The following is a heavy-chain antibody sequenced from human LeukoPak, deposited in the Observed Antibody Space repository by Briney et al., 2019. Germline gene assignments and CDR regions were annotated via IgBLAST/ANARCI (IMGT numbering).Heavy chain of an antibody. Sequence: SVKVSCKVSGYTLTELSMHWVRQAPGQGLEWMGGIIPIFGTANYAQKFQGRVTITADESTSTAYMELSSLRSEDTAVYYCARDKLDGYNYAYWGQGTLVTVSS. D-gene: IGHD5-24*01. CDR2: IIPIFGTA. CDR1: GYTLTELS. CDR3: ARDKLDGYNYAY. V-gene: IGHV1-69*13. J-gene: IGHJ4*02.